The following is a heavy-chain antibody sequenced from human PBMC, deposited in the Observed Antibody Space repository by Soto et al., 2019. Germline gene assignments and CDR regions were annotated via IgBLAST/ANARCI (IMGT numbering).Heavy chain of an antibody. Sequence: QVQLVESGGGVVQPGRSLRLSCAASRFTFSSYGMHWVRQAPGKGLEWVAVIWYDGSNKYYADSVKGRFTISRDNSKNTLYLQMNSLRAEDTAVYYCARAERNSSSWFHYYYYYMDVWGKGTTVTVSS. D-gene: IGHD6-13*01. CDR3: ARAERNSSSWFHYYYYYMDV. V-gene: IGHV3-33*01. J-gene: IGHJ6*03. CDR2: IWYDGSNK. CDR1: RFTFSSYG.